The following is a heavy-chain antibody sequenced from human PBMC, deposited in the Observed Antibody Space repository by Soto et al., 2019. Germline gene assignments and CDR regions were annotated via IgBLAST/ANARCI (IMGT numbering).Heavy chain of an antibody. CDR3: TREVGYYSAGKRNLDFDY. D-gene: IGHD2-15*01. J-gene: IGHJ4*02. Sequence: SETLSLTCAVAGGSFSGYYWRWVRPTPGKGLEWIGDINHTGDTNYNPSLKSRVMISVDTAKTHLSLNVTSVTAADTAVYYCTREVGYYSAGKRNLDFDYGGPGTTVTVSS. CDR2: INHTGDT. V-gene: IGHV4-34*01. CDR1: GGSFSGYY.